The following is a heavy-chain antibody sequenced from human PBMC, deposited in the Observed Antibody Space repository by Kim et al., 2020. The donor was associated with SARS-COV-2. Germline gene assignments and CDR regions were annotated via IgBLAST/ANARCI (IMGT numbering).Heavy chain of an antibody. D-gene: IGHD1-26*01. CDR3: ARDDDDSDFIDY. CDR2: ISTSGTTT. V-gene: IGHV3-48*03. CDR1: GFTFSSYE. Sequence: GGSLRLSCAVSGFTFSSYEMNWVRQAPGKGLEWISYISTSGTTTYYADSVKGRFTISRDNAKNSLYLQMNSLRAEDTALYYCARDDDDSDFIDYWGQGTPVTVSS. J-gene: IGHJ4*02.